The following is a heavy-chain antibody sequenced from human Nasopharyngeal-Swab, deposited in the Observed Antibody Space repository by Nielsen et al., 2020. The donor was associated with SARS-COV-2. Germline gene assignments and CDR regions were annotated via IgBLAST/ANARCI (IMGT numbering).Heavy chain of an antibody. Sequence: SLKISCAASGFSFDDYAMYWVRQPPGKGLAWVSGISWNSDSVGYAGSVKGRITISRDNAKNSLYLQMNSLRAEDTAVYYCARDGLDYDFWSAYFMDVWGQGTTVTVSS. J-gene: IGHJ6*02. CDR3: ARDGLDYDFWSAYFMDV. D-gene: IGHD3-3*01. V-gene: IGHV3-9*01. CDR1: GFSFDDYA. CDR2: ISWNSDSV.